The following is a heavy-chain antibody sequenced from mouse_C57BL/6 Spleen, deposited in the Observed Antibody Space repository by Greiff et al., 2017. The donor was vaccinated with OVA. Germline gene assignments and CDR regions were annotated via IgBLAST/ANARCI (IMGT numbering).Heavy chain of an antibody. CDR1: GYTFTSYD. J-gene: IGHJ2*01. CDR2: IYPRDGST. V-gene: IGHV1-85*01. D-gene: IGHD1-1*01. CDR3: ARWDSIYYGSSYDYFDY. Sequence: QVQLQQSGPELVKPGASVKLSCKASGYTFTSYDINWVKQRPGQGLEWIGWIYPRDGSTKYNEKFKGKATLTVDTSSSTAYMELHSLTSEDSAVYFCARWDSIYYGSSYDYFDYWGQGTTLTVSS.